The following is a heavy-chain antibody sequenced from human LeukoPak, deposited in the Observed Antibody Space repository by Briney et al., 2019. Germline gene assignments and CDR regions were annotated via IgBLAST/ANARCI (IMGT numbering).Heavy chain of an antibody. CDR2: IRNKANSYTT. D-gene: IGHD1-26*01. V-gene: IGHV3-72*01. CDR1: GFTFSDHA. Sequence: GGSLRLSCAASGFTFSDHAMDRVRQAPGKGLEWVGRIRNKANSYTTEYAASVQGGFTVSRDDSKNSLYLQMNSMKTEDTAVYYCTRLVGANDWGQGTLVTVSS. CDR3: TRLVGAND. J-gene: IGHJ4*02.